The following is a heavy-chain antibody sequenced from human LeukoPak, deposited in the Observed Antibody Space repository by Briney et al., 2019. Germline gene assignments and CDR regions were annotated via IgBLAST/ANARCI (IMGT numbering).Heavy chain of an antibody. D-gene: IGHD6-6*01. V-gene: IGHV3-23*01. Sequence: GGSLRLSCAASGFTFSSYAMSWVRQAPGKGLEWVSAISGSGGSTYYADSVKGRFTISRDNSKNTLYLQMNSLRAEDTAVYYCAKDLVYSSSVVSRDAFDIWGQGAMVTVSS. CDR2: ISGSGGST. J-gene: IGHJ3*02. CDR1: GFTFSSYA. CDR3: AKDLVYSSSVVSRDAFDI.